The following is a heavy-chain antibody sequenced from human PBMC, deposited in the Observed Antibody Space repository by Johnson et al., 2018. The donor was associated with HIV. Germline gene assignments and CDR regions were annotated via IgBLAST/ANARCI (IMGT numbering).Heavy chain of an antibody. CDR3: TTVARWIRTVAAFDF. D-gene: IGHD5-18*01. CDR2: IYSGGST. Sequence: VQLVESGGGLVQPGGSLRLSCAASGFTVSSNYMSWVRQAPGKGLEWVSVIYSGGSTYYADSVKGRFTISRDTSKNTLYFQMNGLRAEDTAVYYCTTVARWIRTVAAFDFWGQGTVVTVSS. J-gene: IGHJ3*01. V-gene: IGHV3-66*01. CDR1: GFTVSSNY.